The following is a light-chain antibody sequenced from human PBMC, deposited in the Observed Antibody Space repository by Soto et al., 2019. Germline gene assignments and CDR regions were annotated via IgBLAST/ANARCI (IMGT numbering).Light chain of an antibody. CDR3: CSFAGSYTLGV. CDR1: SSDVGGYNY. Sequence: QSALTQPRSVSGSPGQSVTISCTGTSSDVGGYNYVSWYQQHPGKAPKLMIYDVSKRPSGVPDRFSGSKSGNTASLTISGLQAEDEAVYYCCSFAGSYTLGVFGGGTQLTVL. J-gene: IGLJ3*02. CDR2: DVS. V-gene: IGLV2-11*01.